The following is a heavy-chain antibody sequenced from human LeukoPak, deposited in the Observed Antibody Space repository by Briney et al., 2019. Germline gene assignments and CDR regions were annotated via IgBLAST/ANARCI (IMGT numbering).Heavy chain of an antibody. Sequence: SETLSLTCTVSAGSISSSYWSWIRQPPGKGPESIGYIYYNGHTNYNPSLKSRVTISVDTSKNQFTLKLSSVTAADTAVYYCATILPVNYYMDVWGKGTTVTVSS. CDR1: AGSISSSY. CDR2: IYYNGHT. D-gene: IGHD2-21*01. CDR3: ATILPVNYYMDV. J-gene: IGHJ6*03. V-gene: IGHV4-59*01.